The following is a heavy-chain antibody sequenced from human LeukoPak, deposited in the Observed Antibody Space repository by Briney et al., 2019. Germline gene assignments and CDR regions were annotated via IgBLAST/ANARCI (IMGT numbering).Heavy chain of an antibody. D-gene: IGHD1-26*01. J-gene: IGHJ4*02. CDR2: IDPDDGET. Sequence: AAGTVSCKVSGYTLTELSMHWVRQASGKGREWRGCIDPDDGETTYAPKFQGRVTMAKDTSTLTAYLELRGLRSNAAAVYYCAAVSGSYTLLDCWGQGTPVTVSS. CDR3: AAVSGSYTLLDC. CDR1: GYTLTELS. V-gene: IGHV1-24*01.